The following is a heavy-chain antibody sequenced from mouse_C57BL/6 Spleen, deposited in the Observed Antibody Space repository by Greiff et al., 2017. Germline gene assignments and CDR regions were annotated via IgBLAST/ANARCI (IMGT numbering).Heavy chain of an antibody. J-gene: IGHJ1*03. Sequence: EVQGVESGGGLVKPGASLKLSCAASGFTFSDYGMHWVRQAPEKGLEWVAYISSGSSTIYYADTLKGRFTISRDNAKNTLFLQMTSLRSEDTAMYYCARNYGSSFEVWGTGTTVTVAS. V-gene: IGHV5-17*01. CDR3: ARNYGSSFEV. D-gene: IGHD1-1*01. CDR1: GFTFSDYG. CDR2: ISSGSSTI.